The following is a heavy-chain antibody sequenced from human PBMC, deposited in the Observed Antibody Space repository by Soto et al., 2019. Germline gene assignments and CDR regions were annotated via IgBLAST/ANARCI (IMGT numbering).Heavy chain of an antibody. CDR2: IYYSGST. D-gene: IGHD2-2*01. Sequence: SETLSLTCTVSGGSISSSSYYWGWIRQPPGKGLEWIGSIYYSGSTYYNPSLKSRVTISVDTSKNQFSLKLSSVTAADTAVYYCARLRSRRYCSSTSCSMYYFDYWGQGTLVTVSS. CDR1: GGSISSSSYY. J-gene: IGHJ4*02. V-gene: IGHV4-39*01. CDR3: ARLRSRRYCSSTSCSMYYFDY.